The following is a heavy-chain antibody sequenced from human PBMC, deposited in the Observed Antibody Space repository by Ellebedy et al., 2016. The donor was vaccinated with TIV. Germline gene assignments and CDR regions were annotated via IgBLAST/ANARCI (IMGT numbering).Heavy chain of an antibody. CDR2: IDPSDPSGSYT. J-gene: IGHJ4*02. Sequence: GGSLRLSXKGSGYSFIHYWISWVRQMPGKGLEWMGRIDPSDPSGSYTSYGPSFQGHVTVSVDKSITTAYLEWSSLKASNTAMYFCARHELGSNAAFDYWGQGTLVTVSS. V-gene: IGHV5-10-1*01. D-gene: IGHD7-27*01. CDR3: ARHELGSNAAFDY. CDR1: GYSFIHYW.